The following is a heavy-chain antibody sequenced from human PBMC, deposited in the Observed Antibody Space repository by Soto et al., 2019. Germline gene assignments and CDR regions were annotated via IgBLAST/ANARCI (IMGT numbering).Heavy chain of an antibody. D-gene: IGHD1-1*01. CDR3: ARVTGTSGYFDY. CDR2: IYDSGYT. CDR1: GGSISSYY. Sequence: PSETLSLTCTVSGGSISSYYRSWIRQPPGKGLEWIGLIYDSGYTNYSPSLKSRVTLSVDTSKNQFSLRLNSVTAADTAIYYCARVTGTSGYFDYWGRGALVTVSS. V-gene: IGHV4-59*01. J-gene: IGHJ4*02.